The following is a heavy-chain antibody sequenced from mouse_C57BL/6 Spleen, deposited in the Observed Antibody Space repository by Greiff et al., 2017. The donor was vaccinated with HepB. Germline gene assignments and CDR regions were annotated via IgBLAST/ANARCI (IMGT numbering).Heavy chain of an antibody. J-gene: IGHJ1*03. CDR3: ARKCYDYDSWYFDV. CDR1: GYTFTDYY. D-gene: IGHD2-4*01. CDR2: INPNNGGT. Sequence: EVQLQQSGPELVKPGASVKISCKASGYTFTDYYMNWVKQSHGKSLEWIGDINPNNGGTSYNQKFKGKATLTVDKSSSTAYMELRSLTSEDSAVYYCARKCYDYDSWYFDVWGTGTTVTVSS. V-gene: IGHV1-26*01.